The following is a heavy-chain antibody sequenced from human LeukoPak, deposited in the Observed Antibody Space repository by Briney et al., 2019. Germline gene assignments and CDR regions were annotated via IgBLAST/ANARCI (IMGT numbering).Heavy chain of an antibody. CDR3: AGLPQLRLGEHDY. D-gene: IGHD3-16*01. V-gene: IGHV4-59*01. CDR2: IYYSGST. J-gene: IGHJ4*02. CDR1: GGSISSYY. Sequence: KPSETLSLTCTVSGGSISSYYWSWIRQPPGKGLEWIGYIYYSGSTNYNPSLESRVTISVDTSKNQFSLKLSSVTAADTAVYYCAGLPQLRLGEHDYWGQGTLVTVSS.